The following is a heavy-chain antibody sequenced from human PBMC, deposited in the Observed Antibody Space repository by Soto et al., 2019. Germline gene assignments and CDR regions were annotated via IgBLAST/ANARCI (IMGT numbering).Heavy chain of an antibody. CDR1: GGSISGGAYY. CDR2: IYYSGST. CDR3: ARDGXIGYCSGGSCSKGGLDV. V-gene: IGHV4-31*03. Sequence: PSETLSLTCTVSGGSISGGAYYWSWIRQHPGKGLEWIGYIYYSGSTDYNPSLKSRVTISVDTSKNQFSLKLSSVTAADTAVYYCARDGXIGYCSGGSCSKGGLDVWGQGTTVTVSS. J-gene: IGHJ6*02. D-gene: IGHD2-15*01.